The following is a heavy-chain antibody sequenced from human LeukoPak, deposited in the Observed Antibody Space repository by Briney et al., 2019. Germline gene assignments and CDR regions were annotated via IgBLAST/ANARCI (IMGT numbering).Heavy chain of an antibody. Sequence: SATLSLTCTVSGGSISGYYWSWIRQPPGKGLEWIGYIYYSGSTNYNPSLKSRVTISVDTSKNQFSLKLSSVTAADTAVYYCARANYYDSSGYPVEDYWGQGTLVTVSS. CDR3: ARANYYDSSGYPVEDY. CDR1: GGSISGYY. D-gene: IGHD3-22*01. V-gene: IGHV4-59*01. J-gene: IGHJ4*02. CDR2: IYYSGST.